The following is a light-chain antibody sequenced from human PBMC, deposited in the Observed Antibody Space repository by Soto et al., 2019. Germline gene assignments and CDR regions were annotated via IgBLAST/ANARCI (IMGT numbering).Light chain of an antibody. V-gene: IGLV1-44*01. CDR2: TNN. CDR3: AAWDDSLNAVV. J-gene: IGLJ2*01. Sequence: QSVLTQPPSVSGTPGHKVSISCSGSTSNLGGNTVNWYQQLPGTAPKLLIYTNNQRPSGFPDRFSGSKSGTSASLAISDLRSEDEADFYCAAWDDSLNAVVFGGGTKVTVL. CDR1: TSNLGGNT.